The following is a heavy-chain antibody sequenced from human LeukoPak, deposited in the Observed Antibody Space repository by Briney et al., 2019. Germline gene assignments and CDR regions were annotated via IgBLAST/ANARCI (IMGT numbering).Heavy chain of an antibody. Sequence: GSLRLSSAASGFTFSSDWMHWVRQAPGKGLVWVSRINSDGSTTNYADSVKGRFTISRDNAKNTLYLQMSSLRAEDTALYYCARAPGWYFDLWGRGPLVTVSS. J-gene: IGHJ2*01. CDR2: INSDGSTT. CDR3: ARAPGWYFDL. V-gene: IGHV3-74*01. CDR1: GFTFSSDW.